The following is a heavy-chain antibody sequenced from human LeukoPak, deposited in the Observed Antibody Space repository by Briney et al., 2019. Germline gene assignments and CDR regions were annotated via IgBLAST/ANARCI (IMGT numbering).Heavy chain of an antibody. J-gene: IGHJ4*02. CDR1: GGSFSGYY. D-gene: IGHD3-10*01. Sequence: SETLSLTCAVYGGSFSGYYWSWIRQPPGKGLEWIGSIYYSGSTYYNPSLKSRVTISVDTSKNQFSLKLSSVTAADTAVYYCARKVWFGDSYYFDYWGQGTLVTVSS. CDR2: IYYSGST. V-gene: IGHV4-34*01. CDR3: ARKVWFGDSYYFDY.